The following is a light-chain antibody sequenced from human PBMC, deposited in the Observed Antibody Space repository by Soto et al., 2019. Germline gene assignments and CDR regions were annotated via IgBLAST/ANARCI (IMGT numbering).Light chain of an antibody. Sequence: IVLTQSPGTLSLSPGERATLSCRASQSVISTYLAWYQQQPGPAPRLLLYGASNRATGIPDRFSGSGSGTDFTLTITRLEPEDFAVYFCQQFGSSPTTFGQGTKLDIK. CDR2: GAS. CDR3: QQFGSSPTT. J-gene: IGKJ2*01. CDR1: QSVISTY. V-gene: IGKV3-20*01.